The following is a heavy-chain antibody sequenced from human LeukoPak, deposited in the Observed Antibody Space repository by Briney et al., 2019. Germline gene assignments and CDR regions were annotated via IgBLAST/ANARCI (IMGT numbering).Heavy chain of an antibody. CDR2: IYYSGST. CDR1: SGSISSSSYY. D-gene: IGHD1-26*01. V-gene: IGHV4-39*01. CDR3: ARQTGPSGSYYY. Sequence: PETLSLTCTVSSGSISSSSYYWGWIRQPPGKGLEWIGSIYYSGSTYYNPSLKSRVTISVDTSKNQFSLKLSSVTAADTAVYYCARQTGPSGSYYYRGQGTLVTVSS. J-gene: IGHJ4*02.